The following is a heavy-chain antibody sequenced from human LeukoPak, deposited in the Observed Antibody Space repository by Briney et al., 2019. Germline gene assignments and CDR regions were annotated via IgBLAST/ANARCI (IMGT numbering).Heavy chain of an antibody. CDR1: GFTFSSYG. V-gene: IGHV3-23*01. Sequence: GGSLTLSWAASGFTFSSYGVSWVRHPPGEGRGWVSSISGSAGSTNYADSMKGRFTIARDNSKNTLYLQMHSLRAEDTAVYYCAKAEGDFWSGYRNNYFDYWGQGTLVTVSS. CDR2: ISGSAGST. J-gene: IGHJ4*02. CDR3: AKAEGDFWSGYRNNYFDY. D-gene: IGHD3-3*01.